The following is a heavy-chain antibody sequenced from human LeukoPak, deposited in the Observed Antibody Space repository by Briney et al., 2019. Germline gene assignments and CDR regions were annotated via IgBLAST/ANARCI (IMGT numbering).Heavy chain of an antibody. CDR1: GYTFTGYY. J-gene: IGHJ4*02. CDR2: INPNSGGT. V-gene: IGHV1-2*02. CDR3: ARGLRMVRGVNNFDY. D-gene: IGHD3-10*01. Sequence: ASVKVSCKASGYTFTGYYMHWVRQAPGQGLEWMGWINPNSGGTNYAQKFQGRVTMTRDTSISTAYMELSRLRSDDTAVYYCARGLRMVRGVNNFDYWGQGTLVTVSS.